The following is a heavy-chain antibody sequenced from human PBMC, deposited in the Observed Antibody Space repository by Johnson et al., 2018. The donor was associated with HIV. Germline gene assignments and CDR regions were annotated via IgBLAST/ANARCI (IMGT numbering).Heavy chain of an antibody. Sequence: EVQLVESGGGLVQPGGSLRLSCTASGFPVTSNFMTWVRQPPGKGLDWVSAVYSPFGTYYAESVRGRFPIPTDNSKNTLYLQMNSRIREDTAVYYCARGVRNSYGYLLGTFDIWGQGTMVTVSS. CDR3: ARGVRNSYGYLLGTFDI. CDR1: GFPVTSNF. CDR2: VYSPFGT. D-gene: IGHD5-18*01. V-gene: IGHV3-66*02. J-gene: IGHJ3*02.